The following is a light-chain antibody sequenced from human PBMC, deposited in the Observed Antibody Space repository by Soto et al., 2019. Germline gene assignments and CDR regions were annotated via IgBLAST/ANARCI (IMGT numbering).Light chain of an antibody. CDR3: SSYTASNILEV. V-gene: IGLV2-14*01. Sequence: QSALTQPASVSGSPGQSIAISCTGSSSDIGIYKYVSWYQQHPGKVPKLIIYEVTHRPSGVSNRFSGSKSGNTASLTISGLQAEDEADYYCSSYTASNILEVFGTGTKLTVL. J-gene: IGLJ1*01. CDR2: EVT. CDR1: SSDIGIYKY.